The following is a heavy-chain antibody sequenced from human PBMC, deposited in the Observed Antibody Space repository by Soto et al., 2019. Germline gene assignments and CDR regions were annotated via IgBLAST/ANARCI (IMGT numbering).Heavy chain of an antibody. Sequence: PSGSMYLPCTVAGDTISSYYWSWIWQPPGKGLEWIGYIYYSGSTNYNSSLKSRVTISVDTSKNQFSLKLSSVTAADTAVYYCASSLLPXSTSADYYYYYYMDVWGKGTTVTVSS. CDR1: GDTISSYY. J-gene: IGHJ6*03. CDR3: ASSLLPXSTSADYYYYYYMDV. V-gene: IGHV4-59*08. CDR2: IYYSGST. D-gene: IGHD2-2*01.